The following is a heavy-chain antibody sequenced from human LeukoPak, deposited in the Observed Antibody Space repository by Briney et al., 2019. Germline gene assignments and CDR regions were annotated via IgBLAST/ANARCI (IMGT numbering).Heavy chain of an antibody. J-gene: IGHJ4*02. D-gene: IGHD6-13*01. Sequence: SETLSLTCTVSGGFISGSGYYWGWIRQPPGKGLEWIGSIYYSGTTYYTPSLKSRVTISVDTSKNQFSLKLSSVTAADTAVYYCARQSYSSSWYYFDYWGQGTLVTVSS. CDR3: ARQSYSSSWYYFDY. V-gene: IGHV4-39*01. CDR1: GGFISGSGYY. CDR2: IYYSGTT.